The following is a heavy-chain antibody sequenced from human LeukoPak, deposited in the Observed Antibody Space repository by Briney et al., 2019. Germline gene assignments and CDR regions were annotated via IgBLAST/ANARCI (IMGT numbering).Heavy chain of an antibody. CDR1: GGSIIGSY. CDR3: ARSRYYDSTGYNPTYYFDS. Sequence: SETLSLTCTVSGGSIIGSYWTWIRQSPGQSHEYIAYIYNTVDVNYSPSLKSRVTISIDMSGNQFSLRLNSVTAADTALYYCARSRYYDSTGYNPTYYFDSWGQGALVTVSS. CDR2: IYNTVDV. J-gene: IGHJ4*02. V-gene: IGHV4-59*01. D-gene: IGHD3-22*01.